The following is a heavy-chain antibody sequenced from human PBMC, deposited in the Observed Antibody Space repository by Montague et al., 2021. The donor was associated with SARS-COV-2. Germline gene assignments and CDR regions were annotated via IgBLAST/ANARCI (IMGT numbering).Heavy chain of an antibody. CDR3: ARGRQHFNMIVVVMTGGEYYFDY. CDR2: INHRGTS. V-gene: IGHV4-34*01. J-gene: IGHJ4*02. CDR1: GGSFSDYF. D-gene: IGHD3-22*01. Sequence: ETLSLTCAVYGGSFSDYFWTWVRQPPGKGLEWIGEINHRGTSNYNPSLKSRVSISVDTSKNQFSLYLGSVTAADTAVYYCARGRQHFNMIVVVMTGGEYYFDYWGQGTLVTVSS.